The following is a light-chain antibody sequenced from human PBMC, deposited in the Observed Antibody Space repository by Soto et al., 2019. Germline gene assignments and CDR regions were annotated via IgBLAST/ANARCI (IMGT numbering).Light chain of an antibody. J-gene: IGKJ1*01. Sequence: EIVLTQSPATLSLSPGERATLSCRASQSVSSYLAWYQQKPGQAPRLLIYGASTRATGIPDRFSGSGSGTDFTLTISRLEPEDFAVFYCHQCDSSPWTFGQGTKVDIK. CDR2: GAS. CDR3: HQCDSSPWT. V-gene: IGKV3-20*01. CDR1: QSVSSY.